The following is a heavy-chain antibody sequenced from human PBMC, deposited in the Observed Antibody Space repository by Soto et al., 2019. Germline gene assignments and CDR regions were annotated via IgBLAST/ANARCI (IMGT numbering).Heavy chain of an antibody. V-gene: IGHV4-34*01. Sequence: SETLSLTCAVYGGSFSGYYWSWIRQPPGKGLEWIGETNHSGSTNYNPSLKSRVTISVDTSKNQFSLKLSSVTAADTAVYYCARYELRERINSSSRNWFDPWGQGTLVTVSS. CDR2: TNHSGST. D-gene: IGHD6-13*01. CDR3: ARYELRERINSSSRNWFDP. CDR1: GGSFSGYY. J-gene: IGHJ5*02.